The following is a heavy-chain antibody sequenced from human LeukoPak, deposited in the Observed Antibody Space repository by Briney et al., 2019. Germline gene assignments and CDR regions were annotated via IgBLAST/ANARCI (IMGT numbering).Heavy chain of an antibody. V-gene: IGHV3-23*01. D-gene: IGHD6-19*01. J-gene: IGHJ3*02. CDR3: AKVPGIAVAGDAFDI. CDR1: GFTFSSYA. CDR2: ISGSGGST. Sequence: GGSLRLSCAASGFTFSSYAMSWVRQAPGKGLEWVSGISGSGGSTYYAGSVKGRFTISRDNSKNTLYLQMNSLRAEDTAVYYCAKVPGIAVAGDAFDIWGQGTMVTVSS.